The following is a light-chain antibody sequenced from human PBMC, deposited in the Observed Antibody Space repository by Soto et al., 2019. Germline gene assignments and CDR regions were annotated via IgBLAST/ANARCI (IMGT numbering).Light chain of an antibody. V-gene: IGLV1-44*01. CDR1: SSNIGSNT. CDR2: SNN. J-gene: IGLJ2*01. Sequence: QSVLTQPPSASGTPGQRVTISCSGNSSNIGSNTVNWYQQLPGTAPKLLIYSNNQRPSGVPDRFSGSKSGTSTSLAISGLQSEDEADYYCATWDDSLNGPVFGGRTQLTVL. CDR3: ATWDDSLNGPV.